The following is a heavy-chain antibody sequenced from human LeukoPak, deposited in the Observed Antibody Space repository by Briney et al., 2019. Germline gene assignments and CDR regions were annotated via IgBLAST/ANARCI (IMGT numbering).Heavy chain of an antibody. D-gene: IGHD3-16*01. V-gene: IGHV3-23*01. CDR3: ATSWGPDTSAFRWGRDGMDV. J-gene: IGHJ6*02. Sequence: GGSLRLSCAASGFTFSSYSMTWVRQAPGKGLEWVSAISKSGDHTYYAASAKGRFTIYRDNSKNTQYLQMNSLRAEDTAVYYCATSWGPDTSAFRWGRDGMDVWGQGTTVIVS. CDR1: GFTFSSYS. CDR2: ISKSGDHT.